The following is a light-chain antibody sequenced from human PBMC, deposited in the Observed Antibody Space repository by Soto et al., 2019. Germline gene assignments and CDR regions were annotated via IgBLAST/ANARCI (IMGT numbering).Light chain of an antibody. Sequence: EIVLTQSPATLSLSPGERATLSCRASQSISSYLAWYQQKPGQAPRLLIYEASNRATDIPARFSGSGSGTDFTLTISSLEPEDVAVYYCQQRANWPITFGQGTRLEI. J-gene: IGKJ5*01. CDR1: QSISSY. CDR3: QQRANWPIT. CDR2: EAS. V-gene: IGKV3-11*01.